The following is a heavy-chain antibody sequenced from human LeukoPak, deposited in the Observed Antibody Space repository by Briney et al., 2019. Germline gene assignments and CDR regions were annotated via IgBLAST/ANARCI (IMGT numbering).Heavy chain of an antibody. J-gene: IGHJ5*02. V-gene: IGHV1-69*04. Sequence: SVKVSCKASGGTFSSYATSWVRQAPGQGLEWMGRIIPILGIANYAQKFQGRVTITADKSTSTAYMELSSLRSEDTAVYYCARSGSSSWYEWFDPWGQGTLVTVSS. D-gene: IGHD6-13*01. CDR2: IIPILGIA. CDR3: ARSGSSSWYEWFDP. CDR1: GGTFSSYA.